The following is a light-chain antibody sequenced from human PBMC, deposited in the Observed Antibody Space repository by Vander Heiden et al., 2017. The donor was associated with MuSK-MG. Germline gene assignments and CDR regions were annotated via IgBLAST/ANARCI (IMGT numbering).Light chain of an antibody. CDR2: GAS. V-gene: IGKV3-20*01. Sequence: EIVLTQSPGTLSLTPGERATLSCTASQSVSSSYLAWYQQKPGQAPRLLIYGASSRATGIPDRFSGSGSGTDFTLTISRLVPEDFAVYYCQQYGSSPRITFGQGTRLEIK. J-gene: IGKJ5*01. CDR3: QQYGSSPRIT. CDR1: QSVSSSY.